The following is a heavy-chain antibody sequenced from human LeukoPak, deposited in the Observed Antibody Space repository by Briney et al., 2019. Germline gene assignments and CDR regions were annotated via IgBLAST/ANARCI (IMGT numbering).Heavy chain of an antibody. V-gene: IGHV4-4*02. CDR3: ARAPGRRGYFDY. J-gene: IGHJ4*02. D-gene: IGHD3-10*01. Sequence: PGGSLRLSCAASGFTFSSYAMSWVRQPPGKGLEWIGEIYHSGSTNYNPSLKSRVTISVDKSKNQFSLKLSSVTAADTAVYYCARAPGRRGYFDYWGQGTLVTVSS. CDR2: IYHSGST. CDR1: GFTFSSYAM.